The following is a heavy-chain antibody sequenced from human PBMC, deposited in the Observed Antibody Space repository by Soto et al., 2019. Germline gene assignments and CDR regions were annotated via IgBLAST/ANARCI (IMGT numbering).Heavy chain of an antibody. D-gene: IGHD3-10*01. J-gene: IGHJ6*03. CDR3: ARARGGSSGDPRAPYYYYYMDV. V-gene: IGHV1-2*04. Sequence: ASVKVSCKASGYTFTGYYMHWVRQAPGQGLEWMGWINPNSGGTNYAQKLQGWVTMTRDTSISTAYMELSRLRSDDTAVYYCARARGGSSGDPRAPYYYYYMDVWGKGTTVTVSS. CDR1: GYTFTGYY. CDR2: INPNSGGT.